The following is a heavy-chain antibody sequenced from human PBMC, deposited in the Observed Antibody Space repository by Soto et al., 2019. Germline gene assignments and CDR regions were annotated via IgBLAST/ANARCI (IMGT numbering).Heavy chain of an antibody. J-gene: IGHJ4*02. D-gene: IGHD1-1*01. Sequence: QVQLQQWGAGLVKPSETLSLSCAVYGQSFSGHSWAWIRQPPGKGLEWIGEINESGSTYYNPSLNSGVPISTDTSKNQFCLKLSSVSAADTAAYFCARGSGIVALPGELEDVNYDYWGQGTLVNVSS. CDR3: ARGSGIVALPGELEDVNYDY. CDR1: GQSFSGHS. CDR2: INESGST. V-gene: IGHV4-34*01.